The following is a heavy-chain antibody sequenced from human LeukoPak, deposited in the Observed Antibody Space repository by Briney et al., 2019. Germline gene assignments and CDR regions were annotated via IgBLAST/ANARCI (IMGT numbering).Heavy chain of an antibody. V-gene: IGHV3-21*01. Sequence: GGSLRLSCAASGFSFGDYSMTWVRQAPGKGLEWVSSITTSSSYIYYADSVKVRFTISRDNAKNSLYPQMTSLRAEDTAVYYCARHRTASDYWGQGTLVTVSS. CDR1: GFSFGDYS. D-gene: IGHD3-16*02. CDR2: ITTSSSYI. CDR3: ARHRTASDY. J-gene: IGHJ4*02.